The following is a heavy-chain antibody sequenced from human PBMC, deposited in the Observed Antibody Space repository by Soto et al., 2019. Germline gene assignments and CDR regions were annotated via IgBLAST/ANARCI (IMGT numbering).Heavy chain of an antibody. CDR1: GGSISSSGSY. CDR2: IYYSGGT. V-gene: IGHV4-31*03. CDR3: ARATGCSGGSCYSVNWFDP. J-gene: IGHJ5*02. Sequence: LSLTCNVSGGSISSSGSYWSWIRQHPGKGLEWIGYIYYSGGTYYNPSLKSRVSISIDKSENQFSLKLSSVTAADTAVYYCARATGCSGGSCYSVNWFDPWGQGTLVTVS. D-gene: IGHD2-15*01.